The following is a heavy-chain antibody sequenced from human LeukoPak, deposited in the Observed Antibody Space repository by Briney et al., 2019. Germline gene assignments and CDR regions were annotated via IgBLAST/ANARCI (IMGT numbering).Heavy chain of an antibody. CDR1: GDSISSDY. CDR2: IYYRGST. CDR3: ARTASRTGYYYYFGMDV. Sequence: SETLSLTCAVSGDSISSDYWNWIRQPPGKGLEWIGYIYYRGSTTYNPSLQSRVTISVDTSKNQLSLKLNSVTGAETAVYYCARTASRTGYYYYFGMDVWGQGTTVTVSS. D-gene: IGHD5-18*01. J-gene: IGHJ6*02. V-gene: IGHV4-59*01.